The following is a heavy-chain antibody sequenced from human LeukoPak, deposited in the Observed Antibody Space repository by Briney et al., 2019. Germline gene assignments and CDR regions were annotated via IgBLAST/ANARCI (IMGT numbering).Heavy chain of an antibody. CDR3: AREISALGNYFDS. CDR2: ISRSGSAM. D-gene: IGHD7-27*01. CDR1: GFTLCNYE. J-gene: IGHJ4*02. Sequence: PGGSLTLSCAASGFTLCNYEMNWVRPAPGKGLEWIAYISRSGSAMYYADSVKGRFTISRDNAKNSLYLQMNSLRAEDTAVYYCAREISALGNYFDSWGQGTLVTVSS. V-gene: IGHV3-48*03.